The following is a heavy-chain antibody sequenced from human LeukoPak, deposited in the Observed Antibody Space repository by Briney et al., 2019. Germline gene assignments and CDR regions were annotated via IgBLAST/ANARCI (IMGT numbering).Heavy chain of an antibody. CDR1: GGSISSSSYY. CDR3: ARMRDVLLWFGELSGRGYFDY. D-gene: IGHD3-10*01. CDR2: IYYSGST. J-gene: IGHJ4*02. V-gene: IGHV4-39*07. Sequence: PSETLSLTCTVSGGSISSSSYYWGWIRQPPGKGLEWIGSIYYSGSTYYNPSLKSRVTIFVDTSKNQFSLKLSSVTAADTAVYYCARMRDVLLWFGELSGRGYFDYWGQGTLVTVSS.